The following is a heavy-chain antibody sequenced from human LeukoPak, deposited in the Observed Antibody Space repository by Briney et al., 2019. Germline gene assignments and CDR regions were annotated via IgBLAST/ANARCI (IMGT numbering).Heavy chain of an antibody. V-gene: IGHV3-7*05. CDR3: ARDSGTDDYKRDLGI. Sequence: PGGSLRLSCAASGFSFYNYWMNWVRQAPGKGLEWVADIDRAGSGNHYVDSVKGRFTISRDNSKNSMYLQMNSLRAEDTAVHYCARDSGTDDYKRDLGIWGQGTMVTVSS. CDR2: IDRAGSGN. CDR1: GFSFYNYW. J-gene: IGHJ3*02. D-gene: IGHD5-24*01.